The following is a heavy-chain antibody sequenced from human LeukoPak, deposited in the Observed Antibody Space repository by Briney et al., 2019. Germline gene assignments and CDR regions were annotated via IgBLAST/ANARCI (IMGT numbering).Heavy chain of an antibody. CDR1: GFTFSGYW. CDR3: ARVLHGAGTYYNIAMRRFDWFDP. V-gene: IGHV3-7*01. CDR2: IKQDGSEK. Sequence: GGSLRLSCAASGFTFSGYWMSWVRQAPGKGLEWVANIKQDGSEKYYVDSVKGRFTISRDNAKNSLYLQMNSLRAEDTAVYYCARVLHGAGTYYNIAMRRFDWFDPWGQGTLVTVSS. D-gene: IGHD3-10*01. J-gene: IGHJ5*02.